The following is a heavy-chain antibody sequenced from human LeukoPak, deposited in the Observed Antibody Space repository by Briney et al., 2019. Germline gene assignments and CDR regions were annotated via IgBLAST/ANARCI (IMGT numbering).Heavy chain of an antibody. J-gene: IGHJ6*03. Sequence: ASVKVSCKASGHTFSRSYMHWVRQAPGQGLEWMGVINPSGTWTSYAQKFRGRITMTRDTSTSTAYMELRSLRSDDTAVYYCARLILWFGELLSSYYYMDVWGKGTTVTVSS. CDR1: GHTFSRSY. V-gene: IGHV1-46*01. CDR3: ARLILWFGELLSSYYYMDV. CDR2: INPSGTWT. D-gene: IGHD3-10*01.